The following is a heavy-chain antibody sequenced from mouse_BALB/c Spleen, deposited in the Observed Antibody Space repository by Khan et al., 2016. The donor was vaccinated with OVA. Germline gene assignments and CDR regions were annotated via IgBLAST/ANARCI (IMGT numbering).Heavy chain of an antibody. CDR2: INPSNGYT. V-gene: IGHV1-4*01. D-gene: IGHD2-14*01. J-gene: IGHJ3*01. CDR1: GYTFTSYT. CDR3: VRDGAYHRNDGCCAY. Sequence: QVQLQQSGAELARPGASVKMSCKASGYTFTSYTIHWIKKRPGQGLEWIGYINPSNGYTNYNQKFKDKATLTTDKSYTTAYLQLSSLTSDDSAVYNCVRDGAYHRNDGCCAYWGQGTLVTVSA.